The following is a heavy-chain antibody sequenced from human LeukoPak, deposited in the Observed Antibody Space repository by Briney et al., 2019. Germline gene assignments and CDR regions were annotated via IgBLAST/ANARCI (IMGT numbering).Heavy chain of an antibody. CDR2: IVVGSGNT. Sequence: PSVKVWCKASGFTFTCNAVQWVRQGRGQRLEWIGWIVVGSGNTNYAQKFQERVTITRDMSTSTAYMELSSLRSEDTAVYYCAADPDYYYGSGSYSFSFWGQGTLVTVSS. CDR1: GFTFTCNA. D-gene: IGHD3-10*01. V-gene: IGHV1-58*01. CDR3: AADPDYYYGSGSYSFSF. J-gene: IGHJ4*02.